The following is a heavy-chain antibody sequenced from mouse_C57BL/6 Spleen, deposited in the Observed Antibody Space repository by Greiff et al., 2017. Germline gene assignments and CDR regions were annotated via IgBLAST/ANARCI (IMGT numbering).Heavy chain of an antibody. V-gene: IGHV3-6*01. CDR3: ARAERVYAMDY. Sequence: EVQLQESGPGLVKPSQSLSLTCSATGFSITSCYYRNLIRQFPGNQLEWMGYISYDGSNNYNPSLKNRIPITRDTSKNEFFLKLNSVTTEDTATYYCARAERVYAMDYWGQGTSVTVSS. J-gene: IGHJ4*01. CDR2: ISYDGSN. CDR1: GFSITSCYY.